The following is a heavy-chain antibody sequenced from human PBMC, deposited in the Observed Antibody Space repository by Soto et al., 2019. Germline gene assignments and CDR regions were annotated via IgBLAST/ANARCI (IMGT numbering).Heavy chain of an antibody. J-gene: IGHJ5*02. CDR1: GFIFENFG. Sequence: LGLSCAASGFIFENFGMSWVRQAPGKGLEWISSISGSGFKKYYADSVKGRFTISRDNSKSTVYLELNNLSAEDTAVYHCAKNQGVELVPLATVDWFDPWGQGSVVTVSS. D-gene: IGHD1-26*01. V-gene: IGHV3-23*01. CDR3: AKNQGVELVPLATVDWFDP. CDR2: ISGSGFKK.